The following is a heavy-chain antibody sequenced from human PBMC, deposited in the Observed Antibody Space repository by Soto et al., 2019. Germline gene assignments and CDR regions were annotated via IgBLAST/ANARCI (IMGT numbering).Heavy chain of an antibody. Sequence: PSETLSLTCTVSGGSISSSSYYWGWIRQPPGKGLEWIGNVYYSGNTYYNPSLMSRITISVDTSKNQFSLRLSSVTAADTAVYYCATLRAAPGTGWFDPWGRGTQVTVSS. V-gene: IGHV4-39*01. CDR3: ATLRAAPGTGWFDP. D-gene: IGHD6-13*01. CDR2: VYYSGNT. J-gene: IGHJ5*02. CDR1: GGSISSSSYY.